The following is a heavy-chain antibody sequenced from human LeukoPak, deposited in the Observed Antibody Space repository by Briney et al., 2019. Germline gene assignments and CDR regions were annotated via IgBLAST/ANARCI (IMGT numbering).Heavy chain of an antibody. Sequence: GGSLRLSCAASGFTYSDHAKEWVRQTPGKGLEWVSSITPATDNIYYTPSVEGRFTISRDNAKHSLYLQMNNLRADDTAVYYCARLAGPRPGTYYFDFWGQGVQVTVSS. CDR2: ITPATDNI. CDR1: GFTYSDHA. J-gene: IGHJ4*02. D-gene: IGHD6-19*01. V-gene: IGHV3-21*01. CDR3: ARLAGPRPGTYYFDF.